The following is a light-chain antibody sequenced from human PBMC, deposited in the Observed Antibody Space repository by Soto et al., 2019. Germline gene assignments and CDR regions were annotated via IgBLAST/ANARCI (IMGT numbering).Light chain of an antibody. CDR2: GAS. Sequence: EIVFTQSPGTLSLSPGERGTFSCRASQSVSSGYFAWYQQKPGQAPRLLIYGASSRATDIPDRFSGSGSGTDFTLIISRLEPEDFAVYYCQQYGSSPYTFGQGTKLEIK. CDR3: QQYGSSPYT. CDR1: QSVSSGY. J-gene: IGKJ2*01. V-gene: IGKV3-20*01.